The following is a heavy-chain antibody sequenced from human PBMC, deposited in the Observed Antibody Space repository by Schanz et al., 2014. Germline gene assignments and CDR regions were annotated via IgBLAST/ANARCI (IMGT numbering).Heavy chain of an antibody. CDR2: IYYSGST. V-gene: IGHV4-59*12. CDR3: ARGVLGSGYRQQYYFDH. J-gene: IGHJ4*02. CDR1: GGSISRYY. Sequence: QVQLQVSGPGLVKPSETLSLTCTVSGGSISRYYWSWIRQPPGKGLEWIGYIYYSGSTNYNPSLNSRVTISVDTSKNQFSLKVTSVTPADTAVYYCARGVLGSGYRQQYYFDHWGQGTLVTVSS. D-gene: IGHD3-3*01.